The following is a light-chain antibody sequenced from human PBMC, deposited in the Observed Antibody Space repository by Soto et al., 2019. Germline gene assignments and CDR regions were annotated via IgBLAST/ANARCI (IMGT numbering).Light chain of an antibody. CDR1: QSVSSPY. CDR2: YAS. J-gene: IGKJ4*01. CDR3: QQYNDWPLT. V-gene: IGKV3-15*01. Sequence: EIVLTQSPDTLSLSPGERATLSCRASQSVSSPYLAWYQQKPGQAPRLLISYASTRATGFPARFSGSGSGTEFTLTISSLQSEDFAVYYCQQYNDWPLTFGGGTKVEIK.